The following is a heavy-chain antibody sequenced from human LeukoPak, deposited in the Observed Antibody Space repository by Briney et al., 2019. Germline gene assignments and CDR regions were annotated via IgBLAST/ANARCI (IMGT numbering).Heavy chain of an antibody. D-gene: IGHD4-17*01. Sequence: GGSLRLSCAASGFIFSAYTMNWVRQAPGKGLEWVSYISSRGRTVYYADSVKGRLTISRDNAKNSLYLQMNSLRAEDTAVYYCARENGDYFDYWGQGTLVTVSS. CDR2: ISSRGRTV. CDR1: GFIFSAYT. CDR3: ARENGDYFDY. J-gene: IGHJ4*02. V-gene: IGHV3-48*04.